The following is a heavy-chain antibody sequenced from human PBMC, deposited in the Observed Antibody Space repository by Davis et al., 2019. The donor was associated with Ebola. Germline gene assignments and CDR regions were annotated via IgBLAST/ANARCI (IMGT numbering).Heavy chain of an antibody. Sequence: MPSETLSLTCDVYGGSFSGYYWSWIRQPPGKGLEWIGEINHSGSTNYNPSLKSRVTISVDTSKNQFSLKLSSVIAADTAVYYCVGGRWLIWGRGTMVTVSS. CDR2: INHSGST. D-gene: IGHD5-24*01. J-gene: IGHJ3*02. CDR3: VGGRWLI. CDR1: GGSFSGYY. V-gene: IGHV4-34*01.